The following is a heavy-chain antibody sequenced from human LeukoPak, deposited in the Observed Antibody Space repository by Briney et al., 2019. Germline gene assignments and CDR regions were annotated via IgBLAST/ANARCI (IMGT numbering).Heavy chain of an antibody. Sequence: SETLSLTCAVSGGSFSGCYWSWIRQPPGKGLEWIGEINHSGSTNYNPSLKSRVTISVDTSNNQFSLKLSSVTAADTAVYYCARGPGPFDYWGQGTLVNVSS. CDR3: ARGPGPFDY. CDR2: INHSGST. V-gene: IGHV4-34*01. J-gene: IGHJ4*02. CDR1: GGSFSGCY.